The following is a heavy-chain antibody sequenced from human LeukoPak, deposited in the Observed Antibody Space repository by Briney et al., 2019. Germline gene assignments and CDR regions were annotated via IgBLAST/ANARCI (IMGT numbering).Heavy chain of an antibody. CDR3: AARPPRVYCSSTSCYGMDV. J-gene: IGHJ6*04. V-gene: IGHV4-34*01. CDR1: GGSFSGYY. CDR2: INHSGST. D-gene: IGHD2-2*01. Sequence: PSATLSLTCAAYGGSFSGYYCSWIRQPPGQGLEWIGEINHSGSTNYNPSLKSRVTISVDTSKNQFSLKLSSVTAADTAVYYCAARPPRVYCSSTSCYGMDVWGKGTTVTVSS.